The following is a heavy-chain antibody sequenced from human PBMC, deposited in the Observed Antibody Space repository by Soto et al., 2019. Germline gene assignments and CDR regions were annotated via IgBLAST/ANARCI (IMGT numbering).Heavy chain of an antibody. J-gene: IGHJ1*01. V-gene: IGHV4-59*01. CDR2: IYNSGST. CDR1: GGSISGDY. CDR3: ARGFDYGGTQFQH. Sequence: SETLSLTCTGSGGSISGDYWSWIRLSPGKGLEWIGNIYNSGSTNYNPSLKSRVTISVDTSKNQFSLRLTSVIAADTAVYYCARGFDYGGTQFQHWGQGTLVTAPQ. D-gene: IGHD4-17*01.